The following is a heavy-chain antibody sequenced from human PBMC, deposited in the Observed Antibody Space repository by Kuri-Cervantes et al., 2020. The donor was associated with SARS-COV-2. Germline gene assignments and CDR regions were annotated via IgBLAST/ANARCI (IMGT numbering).Heavy chain of an antibody. Sequence: SETLSLTCIVSGGSISNHYWSWIRQPPGKGLEWIGEINHSGSTNYNPSLKSRVTISVDTSKSQFSLKLSSVTAADTAVYYCARGGGGYILRAKYFDYWGQGTLVTVSS. V-gene: IGHV4-34*01. J-gene: IGHJ4*02. D-gene: IGHD5-12*01. CDR2: INHSGST. CDR1: GGSISNHY. CDR3: ARGGGGYILRAKYFDY.